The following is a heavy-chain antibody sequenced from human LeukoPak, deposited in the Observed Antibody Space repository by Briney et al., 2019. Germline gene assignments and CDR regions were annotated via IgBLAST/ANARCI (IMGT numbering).Heavy chain of an antibody. J-gene: IGHJ4*02. Sequence: ASVKVSCKASGYTFTSYGISWVRQAPGQGLEWMGWISAYNGNTNYAQKLQGRVTMTTDTSTSTACMELRSLRSDDTAVYYCARDLDSNPSLFDYWGQGTLVTVSS. V-gene: IGHV1-18*01. CDR1: GYTFTSYG. D-gene: IGHD3-22*01. CDR2: ISAYNGNT. CDR3: ARDLDSNPSLFDY.